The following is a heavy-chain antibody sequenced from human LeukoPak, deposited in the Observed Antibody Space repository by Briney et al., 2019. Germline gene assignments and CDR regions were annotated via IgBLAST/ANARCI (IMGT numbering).Heavy chain of an antibody. V-gene: IGHV3-11*01. CDR3: ASLDSSGYYSDY. D-gene: IGHD3-22*01. CDR2: ISSSGSTI. Sequence: GGSLRLSCAASGFTFSDYYMSWIRQAPGKGLEWVSYISSSGSTIYYADSVKGRFTISRDNAKDSLYLQTNSLRAEDTAVYYCASLDSSGYYSDYWGQGTLVTVSS. CDR1: GFTFSDYY. J-gene: IGHJ4*02.